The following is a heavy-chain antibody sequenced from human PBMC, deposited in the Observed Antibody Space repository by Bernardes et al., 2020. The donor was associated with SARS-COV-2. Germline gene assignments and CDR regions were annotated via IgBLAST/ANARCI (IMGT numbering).Heavy chain of an antibody. Sequence: GGSLRLSCAASGFIFSTYGLHWVRQAPGTGLAWVAVLSYDGRNQYYADSVKGRFTISRDNSKNTLYLQMNSLRADDTAVYYCARGRFGEPSDNWGQGTLVTVSS. CDR3: ARGRFGEPSDN. CDR1: GFIFSTYG. J-gene: IGHJ4*02. V-gene: IGHV3-33*01. CDR2: LSYDGRNQ. D-gene: IGHD2-21*01.